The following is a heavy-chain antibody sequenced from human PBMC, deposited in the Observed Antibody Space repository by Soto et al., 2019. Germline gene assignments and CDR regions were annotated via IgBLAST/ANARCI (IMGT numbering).Heavy chain of an antibody. CDR2: ISSSGGST. CDR3: AKEVVLWTSLHYFDY. Sequence: PGGSLRLSCAPSGFTFISYAMSWVRQAPGKGLEWVSSISSSGGSTLYADPVKGRFTISRDNSKNTLYLQMNSLRAEDTAVYYCAKEVVLWTSLHYFDYWGQGTLVTVSS. CDR1: GFTFISYA. J-gene: IGHJ4*02. D-gene: IGHD2-2*01. V-gene: IGHV3-23*01.